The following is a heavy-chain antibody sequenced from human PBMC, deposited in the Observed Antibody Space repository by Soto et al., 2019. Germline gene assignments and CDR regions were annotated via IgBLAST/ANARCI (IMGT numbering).Heavy chain of an antibody. J-gene: IGHJ5*02. CDR3: AKDYIRWAQS. CDR1: VFTFSDYG. V-gene: IGHV3-23*01. D-gene: IGHD1-20*01. Sequence: GGALLVACAASVFTFSDYGMSWVRQAPGKGLEWVSAISGSGSTFYADSVKGRFTISRDNSKNTLYLQMNSLRAEDTAVYYCAKDYIRWAQSWGQGTLVTVSS. CDR2: ISGSGST.